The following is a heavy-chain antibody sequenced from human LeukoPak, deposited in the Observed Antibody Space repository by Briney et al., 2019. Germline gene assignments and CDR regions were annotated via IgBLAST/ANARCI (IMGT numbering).Heavy chain of an antibody. CDR3: TTEVRKWWELPAVY. CDR1: GFTFSNAW. V-gene: IGHV3-15*01. D-gene: IGHD1-26*01. J-gene: IGHJ4*02. Sequence: GGSLRLSCAASGFTFSNAWMSWVRQAPGKGLEWVGRIKSKTDGGTTDYAAPVKGRFTISRDDSKNTLYLQMNSLKTEDTTVYYCTTEVRKWWELPAVYWGQGTLVTVSS. CDR2: IKSKTDGGTT.